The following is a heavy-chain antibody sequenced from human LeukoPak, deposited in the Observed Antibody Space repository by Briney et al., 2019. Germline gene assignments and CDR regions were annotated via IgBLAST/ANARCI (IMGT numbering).Heavy chain of an antibody. CDR2: ISAYNGNT. V-gene: IGHV1-18*01. J-gene: IGHJ4*02. CDR1: GYTFTSYR. CDR3: ARVEPITIFGVVIMGPLDY. D-gene: IGHD3-3*01. Sequence: ASVKVSCKASGYTFTSYRISWVRQAPGQGLEWMGWISAYNGNTNYAQKLQGRVTMTTDTSTSTAYMELRSLRSDDTAVYYCARVEPITIFGVVIMGPLDYWGQGTLVTVSS.